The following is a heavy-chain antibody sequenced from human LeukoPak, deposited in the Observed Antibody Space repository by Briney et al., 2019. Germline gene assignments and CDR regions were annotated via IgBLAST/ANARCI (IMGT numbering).Heavy chain of an antibody. Sequence: GASVKVSCKASGYTFTGYYMHWVRQAPGQGLEWMGRINPNSGGTNYAQKFQGRVTMTRDTSISTAYMELSRLRSDDTAVYYCARGRLRGSSTSCYPFWGQGTLVTVSS. CDR2: INPNSGGT. V-gene: IGHV1-2*06. J-gene: IGHJ4*02. CDR3: ARGRLRGSSTSCYPF. CDR1: GYTFTGYY. D-gene: IGHD2-2*01.